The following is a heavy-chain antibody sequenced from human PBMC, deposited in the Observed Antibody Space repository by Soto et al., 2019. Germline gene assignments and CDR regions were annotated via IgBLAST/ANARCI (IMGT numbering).Heavy chain of an antibody. CDR3: ARVPVSMVRGYGMDV. Sequence: QVQLVESGGGLVKPGGSLRLSCAASGFTFNDYYMSWVRQAPGKGLEWVSYISGSGPYTKYADSVKGRFTISRDNAKNSLYLQMSSLRVEDTAVYYCARVPVSMVRGYGMDVWGQGTTVTVPS. V-gene: IGHV3-11*06. CDR1: GFTFNDYY. CDR2: ISGSGPYT. D-gene: IGHD3-10*01. J-gene: IGHJ6*02.